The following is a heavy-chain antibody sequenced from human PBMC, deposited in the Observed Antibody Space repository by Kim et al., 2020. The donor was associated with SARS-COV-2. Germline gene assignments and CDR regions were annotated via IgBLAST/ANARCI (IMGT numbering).Heavy chain of an antibody. CDR1: GFTFNSYR. Sequence: GGSLRLSCAASGFTFNSYRMNWVRQAPGRGLEWVSSVDSGNIYVEYADSVKGRFTISRDNAKNSVYLQMNAVRADDSAVYFCAKDRTPGVAMWGDVFDFWGPGTTVIVSS. D-gene: IGHD6-13*01. CDR3: AKDRTPGVAMWGDVFDF. V-gene: IGHV3-21*01. J-gene: IGHJ3*01. CDR2: VDSGNIYV.